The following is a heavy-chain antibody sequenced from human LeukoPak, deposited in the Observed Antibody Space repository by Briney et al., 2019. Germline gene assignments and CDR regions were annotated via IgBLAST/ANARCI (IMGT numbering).Heavy chain of an antibody. D-gene: IGHD3-22*01. V-gene: IGHV4-39*02. CDR2: LYYSGTN. J-gene: IGHJ5*02. Sequence: PSETLSLTCTVSGGSVSNSSYYWGWIRHPPGKGREWIGSLYYSGTNYYHPPLKTRVTISVATSKNHFSLKLNSVTAADTAIYYCARIYSCYDYDIRGYCDSWFDPWGLGNLVTVSS. CDR1: GGSVSNSSYY. CDR3: ARIYSCYDYDIRGYCDSWFDP.